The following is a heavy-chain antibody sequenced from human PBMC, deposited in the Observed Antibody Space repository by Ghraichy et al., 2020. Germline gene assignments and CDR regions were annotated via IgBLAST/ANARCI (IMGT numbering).Heavy chain of an antibody. Sequence: ESLNISCTVSGGSISGSSSSCGWIRQPPGKRLEWIGSGYYSGSTYYNPSLKSRVSISVDTSKNQFSLKLNSVTAADTAVYYCARHRYCSGGSCYSPDDYWGQGTLVTVSS. D-gene: IGHD2-15*01. CDR2: GYYSGST. V-gene: IGHV4-39*01. J-gene: IGHJ4*02. CDR3: ARHRYCSGGSCYSPDDY. CDR1: GGSISGSSSS.